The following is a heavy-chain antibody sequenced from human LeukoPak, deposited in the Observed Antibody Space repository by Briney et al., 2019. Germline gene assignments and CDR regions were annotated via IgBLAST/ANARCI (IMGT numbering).Heavy chain of an antibody. Sequence: PGGSLRLSCAASGFTITTNYMNWVRQAPGKGLEWVSVIYGDDETNYADSVKGQFTISRDISKNTLYLQMNSLRAEDTAVYYCAREGEELLRRWWFDPWGQGTLVTVSS. V-gene: IGHV3-53*01. CDR3: AREGEELLRRWWFDP. J-gene: IGHJ5*02. CDR1: GFTITTNY. D-gene: IGHD3-10*01. CDR2: IYGDDET.